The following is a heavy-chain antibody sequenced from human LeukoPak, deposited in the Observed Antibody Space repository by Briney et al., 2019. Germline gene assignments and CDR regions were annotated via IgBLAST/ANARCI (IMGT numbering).Heavy chain of an antibody. J-gene: IGHJ4*02. Sequence: ASVKVSCKASGYTFTSYYMHWVRQAPGQGLEWMGIINPSGGSTSYAQKFQGRVTMTRDTSTSIVYMELSSLRSEDTAVYYCARSYYYGSGSYYNFDYWGQGTLVTVSS. CDR2: INPSGGST. CDR3: ARSYYYGSGSYYNFDY. CDR1: GYTFTSYY. V-gene: IGHV1-46*03. D-gene: IGHD3-10*01.